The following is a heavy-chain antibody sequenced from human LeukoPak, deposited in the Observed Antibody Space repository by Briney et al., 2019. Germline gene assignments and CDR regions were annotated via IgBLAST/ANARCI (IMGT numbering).Heavy chain of an antibody. V-gene: IGHV1-8*01. CDR3: ARDGLGAHPYYFDY. D-gene: IGHD1-26*01. Sequence: ASVKVSCKASGYTFTSYDINWVRQATGQGLEWMGWMNPNSGNTGYAQKFQGRVTMTRNTSISTAYMELSSLRSEDTAVYYCARDGLGAHPYYFDYWGQGTLVTVSS. CDR1: GYTFTSYD. J-gene: IGHJ4*02. CDR2: MNPNSGNT.